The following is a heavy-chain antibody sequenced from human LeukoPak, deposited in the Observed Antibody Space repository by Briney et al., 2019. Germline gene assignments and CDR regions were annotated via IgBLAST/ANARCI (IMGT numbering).Heavy chain of an antibody. V-gene: IGHV1-2*02. J-gene: IGHJ6*03. Sequence: ASVTVSCKASGYTFTGYYMHWVRQAPGQGLEWMGWINPNSGGTNYAQKFQGRVTMTRDTSISTAYMELSRLRSDDTAVYYCAREDSGSYSGYYYYYMDVWGKGTTVTVSS. CDR3: AREDSGSYSGYYYYYMDV. CDR2: INPNSGGT. CDR1: GYTFTGYY. D-gene: IGHD1-26*01.